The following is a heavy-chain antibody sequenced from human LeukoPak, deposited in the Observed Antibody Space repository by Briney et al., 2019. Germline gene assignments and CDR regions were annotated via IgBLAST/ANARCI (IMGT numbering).Heavy chain of an antibody. J-gene: IGHJ4*02. CDR3: ATELRWKDH. V-gene: IGHV1-8*02. CDR2: MKPNSGNT. CDR1: GYTFTSYD. Sequence: ASVKVSCKASGYTFTSYDINWVRQATGQGLEWMGYMKPNSGNTGYAQKFQGRVTMTRDTSISTAYMELSSLTSEDTAVYYCATELRWKDHWGQGTLVTVSS. D-gene: IGHD4-23*01.